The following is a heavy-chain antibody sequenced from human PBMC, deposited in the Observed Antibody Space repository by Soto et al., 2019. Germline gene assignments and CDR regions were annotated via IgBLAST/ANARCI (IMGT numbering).Heavy chain of an antibody. D-gene: IGHD2-21*02. CDR3: ARDKLDIVVVTASWFDP. CDR2: INPNSGGT. V-gene: IGHV1-2*02. J-gene: IGHJ5*02. Sequence: ASVKVSCKASGYIFTGYYMHWVLQAPGQGLEWMGWINPNSGGTNYAQKFQGRVTMTRDTSISTAYMELSRLRSDDTAVHYCARDKLDIVVVTASWFDPWGQGTLVTVSA. CDR1: GYIFTGYY.